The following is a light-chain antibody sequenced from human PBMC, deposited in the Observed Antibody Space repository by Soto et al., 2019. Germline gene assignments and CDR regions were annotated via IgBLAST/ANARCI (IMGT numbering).Light chain of an antibody. CDR1: PSVTNF. J-gene: IGKJ1*01. Sequence: EIVFTQSPGTLSLSPGERATLSCSASPSVTNFLAWYQQKPGQAPRLLIYGASSRATGIPDRFSGSGSGTDFTLTISRLEPEDFAVYYCQQYGKSPPWTFGQGTKVDIK. CDR3: QQYGKSPPWT. V-gene: IGKV3-20*01. CDR2: GAS.